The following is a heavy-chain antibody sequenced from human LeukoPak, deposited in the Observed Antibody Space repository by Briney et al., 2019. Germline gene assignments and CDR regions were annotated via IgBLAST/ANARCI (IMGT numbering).Heavy chain of an antibody. CDR3: ASSYSYGYFGY. V-gene: IGHV4-59*11. CDR1: GGSISSHY. Sequence: PSETLSLTCTVSGGSISSHYWSWIRQPPGKGLEWIGYIYYSGSTNYNPSLKSRVTISVDTSKNQFSLKLSSVTAADTAMYYCASSYSYGYFGYWGQGTLVTVSS. CDR2: IYYSGST. J-gene: IGHJ4*02. D-gene: IGHD5-18*01.